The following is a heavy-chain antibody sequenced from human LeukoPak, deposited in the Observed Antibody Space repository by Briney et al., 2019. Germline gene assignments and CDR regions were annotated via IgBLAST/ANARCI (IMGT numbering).Heavy chain of an antibody. V-gene: IGHV4-31*03. CDR1: GGSISSGGYY. CDR3: AREGAVITRAFDI. J-gene: IGHJ3*02. D-gene: IGHD3-22*01. Sequence: SETLSLTCTVSGGSISSGGYYWSWIRQHPGKGLEWIGYIYYSGSTYYNPSLKSRVTTSVDTSKNQFSLKLSSVTAADTAVYYCAREGAVITRAFDIWGQRTMVTVSS. CDR2: IYYSGST.